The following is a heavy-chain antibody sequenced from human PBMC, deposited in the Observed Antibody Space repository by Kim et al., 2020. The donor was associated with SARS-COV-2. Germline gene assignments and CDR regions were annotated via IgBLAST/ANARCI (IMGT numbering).Heavy chain of an antibody. D-gene: IGHD6-13*01. J-gene: IGHJ5*02. CDR1: GGSVSSGSYY. Sequence: SETLSLTCTVSGGSVSSGSYYWSWIRQPPGKGLEWIGYIYYSGTTNYNPSLKSRVTISVDTSKNQFSLKLSSVTAADTAVYYCAREFRAAANNWFDPWGQGTLVTVSS. CDR3: AREFRAAANNWFDP. CDR2: IYYSGTT. V-gene: IGHV4-61*01.